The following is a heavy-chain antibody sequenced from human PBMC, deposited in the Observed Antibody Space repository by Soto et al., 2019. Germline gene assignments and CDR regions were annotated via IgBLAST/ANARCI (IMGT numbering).Heavy chain of an antibody. CDR1: GFTFSSYS. V-gene: IGHV3-48*02. Sequence: EVQLVESGGGLVQPGGSLRLSCAASGFTFSSYSMNWVRQAPGKGLEWVSYISSSSSTIYYADSVKGRFTISRDNAKNSLYLQMNSLRDEDTAVYYCASRGYYDSSGYKYFQHWGQCTLVTVSS. D-gene: IGHD3-22*01. CDR3: ASRGYYDSSGYKYFQH. CDR2: ISSSSSTI. J-gene: IGHJ1*01.